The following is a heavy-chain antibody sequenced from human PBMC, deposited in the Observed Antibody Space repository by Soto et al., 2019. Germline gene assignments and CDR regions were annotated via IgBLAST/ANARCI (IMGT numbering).Heavy chain of an antibody. V-gene: IGHV3-7*05. CDR3: ARVGYYDFWSGYYYYGMDV. CDR2: IKQDGSEK. Sequence: EVQLVESGGGLVQPGGSLRLSCAASGFTFSSYWMSWVRQAPGKGLEWGANIKQDGSEKYYVDSVKGRFTISSDNAKNSLYLQMNSLRAEDTAVYYCARVGYYDFWSGYYYYGMDVWGQGTTVTVSS. CDR1: GFTFSSYW. D-gene: IGHD3-3*01. J-gene: IGHJ6*02.